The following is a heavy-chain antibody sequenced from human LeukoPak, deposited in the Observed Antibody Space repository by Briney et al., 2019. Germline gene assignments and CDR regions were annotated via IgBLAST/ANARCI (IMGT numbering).Heavy chain of an antibody. J-gene: IGHJ4*02. Sequence: PGGSLRLSCAASGFTFSSYSMHWVRQAPGKGLEWVAVIWYDGSNKYYADSVKGRFTISRDNSKNTLYLQMNSLRAEDTAVYYCAREKPPYYYDSSGYFAYWGQGTLVTVSS. D-gene: IGHD3-22*01. CDR1: GFTFSSYS. V-gene: IGHV3-33*01. CDR2: IWYDGSNK. CDR3: AREKPPYYYDSSGYFAY.